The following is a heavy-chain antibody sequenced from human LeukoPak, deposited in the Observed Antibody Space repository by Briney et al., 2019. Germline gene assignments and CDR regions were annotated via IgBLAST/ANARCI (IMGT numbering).Heavy chain of an antibody. V-gene: IGHV1-8*01. CDR3: ARRVAAGGTCMGY. Sequence: ASVEVSCKASGYSFTSYDINWVRQATGQGLEWMGWMNPNSGNTGSAQKFQGRVTMTRNTSISTAYMELSNLRSEDTAVYYCARRVAAGGTCMGYWGQGTLVTVSS. J-gene: IGHJ4*02. CDR2: MNPNSGNT. D-gene: IGHD6-13*01. CDR1: GYSFTSYD.